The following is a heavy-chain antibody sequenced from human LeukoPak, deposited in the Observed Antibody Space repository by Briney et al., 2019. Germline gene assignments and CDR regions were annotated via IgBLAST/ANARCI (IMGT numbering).Heavy chain of an antibody. V-gene: IGHV3-23*01. CDR1: GFTFSSYA. Sequence: GGSLRLSCAASGFTFSSYAMSWVRQAPGKGLEWVSAISGSGGSTYYADSVKGRFTISRDNSKNTLYLQMNSLRAEDAAVYYCAKAIVGAEYYDFWSGYQTSDYWGQGTLVTVSS. D-gene: IGHD3-3*01. CDR3: AKAIVGAEYYDFWSGYQTSDY. J-gene: IGHJ4*02. CDR2: ISGSGGST.